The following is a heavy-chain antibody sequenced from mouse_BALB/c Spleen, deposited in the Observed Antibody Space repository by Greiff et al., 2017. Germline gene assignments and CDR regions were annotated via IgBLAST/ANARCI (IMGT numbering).Heavy chain of an antibody. CDR1: GYSITSDYA. CDR3: ASSLYGSSRDLGY. J-gene: IGHJ2*01. D-gene: IGHD1-1*01. CDR2: ISYSGST. V-gene: IGHV3-2*02. Sequence: EVQLVESGPGLVKPSQSLSLTCPVTGYSITSDYAWNWIRQFPGNKLEWMGYISYSGSTSYNPSLKSRISITRDTSKNQFFLQLNSVTTEDTATYYCASSLYGSSRDLGYWGRGTTLTVSS.